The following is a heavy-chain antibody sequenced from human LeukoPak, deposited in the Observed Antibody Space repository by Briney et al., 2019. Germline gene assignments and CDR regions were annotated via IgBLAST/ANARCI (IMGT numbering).Heavy chain of an antibody. V-gene: IGHV1-69*04. Sequence: SVKASCKASGGTFSSYAISWVRQAPGQGLKWMGRIIPILGIANYAQKFQGRVTITADKSTSTAYVELSSLRSEDTAVYYCAREGELGYCSGGSCLQATYFDYWGQGTLVTVSS. D-gene: IGHD2-15*01. CDR1: GGTFSSYA. CDR2: IIPILGIA. CDR3: AREGELGYCSGGSCLQATYFDY. J-gene: IGHJ4*02.